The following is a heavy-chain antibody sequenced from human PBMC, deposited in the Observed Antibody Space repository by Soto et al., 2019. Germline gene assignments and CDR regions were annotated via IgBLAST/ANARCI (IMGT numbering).Heavy chain of an antibody. CDR1: GSTFSSYG. V-gene: IGHV3-30*18. J-gene: IGHJ4*02. CDR3: AKVAGISYYYDSSGYYPTPNDY. Sequence: GGSLRLSCAASGSTFSSYGMHWVRQAPGKGLEWVAVISYDGSNKYYADSVKGRFTISRDNSKNTLYLQMNSLRAEDTAVYYCAKVAGISYYYDSSGYYPTPNDYWGQGTLVTVSS. CDR2: ISYDGSNK. D-gene: IGHD3-22*01.